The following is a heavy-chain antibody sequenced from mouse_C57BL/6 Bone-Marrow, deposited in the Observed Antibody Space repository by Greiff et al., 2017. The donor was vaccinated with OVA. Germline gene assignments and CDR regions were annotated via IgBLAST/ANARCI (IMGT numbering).Heavy chain of an antibody. V-gene: IGHV5-17*01. Sequence: EVMLVESGGGLVKPGGSLKLSCAASGFTFSDYGMHWVRQAPEKGLEWVAYISSGSSTIYYADTVKGRFTISRDNAKNTLFLQMTSLRSEDTAMYYCARKTGTGVDYWGQGTTLTVSS. CDR2: ISSGSSTI. CDR3: ARKTGTGVDY. J-gene: IGHJ2*01. D-gene: IGHD4-1*01. CDR1: GFTFSDYG.